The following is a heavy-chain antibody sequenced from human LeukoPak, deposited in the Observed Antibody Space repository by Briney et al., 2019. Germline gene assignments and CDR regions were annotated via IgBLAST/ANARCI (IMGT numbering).Heavy chain of an antibody. J-gene: IGHJ3*02. CDR3: ARDQEITFGGNVNDAFDI. CDR1: GFTFSSYE. V-gene: IGHV3-48*03. D-gene: IGHD3-16*01. Sequence: GGSLRLSCAASGFTFSSYEMNWVRQAPGKGLEWVSYISSSGSTIYYADSVKGRFTISRDNAKNSLYLQMNSLRAEDTAVYYCARDQEITFGGNVNDAFDIWGQGTMVTVSS. CDR2: ISSSGSTI.